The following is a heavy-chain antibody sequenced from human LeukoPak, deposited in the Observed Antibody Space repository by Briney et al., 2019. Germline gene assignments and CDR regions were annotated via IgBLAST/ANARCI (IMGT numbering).Heavy chain of an antibody. CDR2: ISSSSNYI. J-gene: IGHJ4*02. CDR3: ARDLPPNWLYYFDY. CDR1: GFTFSSYS. Sequence: GGSLRLSCAASGFTFSSYSMNWVRQAPGKGLEWVSSISSSSNYIYYADSVKGRFTISRDNAKNSLYLQMNSLRAEDTAVYYCARDLPPNWLYYFDYWGQGTLVTVSS. V-gene: IGHV3-21*01. D-gene: IGHD7-27*01.